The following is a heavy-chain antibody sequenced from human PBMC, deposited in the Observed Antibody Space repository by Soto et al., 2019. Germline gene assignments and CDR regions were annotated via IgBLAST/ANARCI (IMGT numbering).Heavy chain of an antibody. CDR3: ARGPRSCSSTSCYTIDY. D-gene: IGHD2-2*02. V-gene: IGHV3-30*03. CDR2: ISYGGANK. CDR1: GIAFNTHA. Sequence: QVQLVESGGAVVQPGRSLRLACAASGIAFNTHAMHWFRHAPGKGLEWVAVISYGGANKYYADSVRGRFTISRDNSENTLFLQMSSLRPEDTAVYYCARGPRSCSSTSCYTIDYWGQGTLVTVSS. J-gene: IGHJ4*02.